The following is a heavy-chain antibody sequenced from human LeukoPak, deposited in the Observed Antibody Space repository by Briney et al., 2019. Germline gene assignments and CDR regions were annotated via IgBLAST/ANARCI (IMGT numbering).Heavy chain of an antibody. Sequence: PGGSLRLSCAGSGFIFSSYWMSWVRQPAGKGLEWLGRIYSSGITDYHPSLKSRVTMSVDSSRTHFSLKLSSVTAADTAVYYCARVRSDGFYYYYMDVWGRGTTVTVSS. CDR1: GFIFSSYW. D-gene: IGHD5-24*01. J-gene: IGHJ6*03. CDR2: IYSSGIT. CDR3: ARVRSDGFYYYYMDV. V-gene: IGHV4-4*07.